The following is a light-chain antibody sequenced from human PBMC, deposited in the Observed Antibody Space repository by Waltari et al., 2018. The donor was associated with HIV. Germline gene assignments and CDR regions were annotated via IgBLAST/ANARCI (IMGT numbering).Light chain of an antibody. CDR3: QQYFLTPFT. Sequence: DIVMTQSPDSLAVSLGERATINCTSSQSVLASSANQHYLAWYQQRPGQPPTLLIYLASSRDSGVPDRFIVSGSGTDFALTISSLQAEDVAVYYCQQYFLTPFTFGGGTKVEIK. J-gene: IGKJ4*01. CDR1: QSVLASSANQHY. V-gene: IGKV4-1*01. CDR2: LAS.